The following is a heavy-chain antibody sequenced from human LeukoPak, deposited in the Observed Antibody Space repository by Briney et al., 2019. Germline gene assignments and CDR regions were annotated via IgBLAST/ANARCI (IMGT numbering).Heavy chain of an antibody. CDR3: ARDLAMAGRDLDY. CDR2: ISNSRTII. Sequence: GGSLRLSCAASGFSFRNYYMDWLRQAPGKGLEWVAYISNSRTIISYAYSVKGLFTISRDNAKNSLYLQMNSLRAEDTALYYCARDLAMAGRDLDYWGQGTLVTVSS. V-gene: IGHV3-11*01. D-gene: IGHD6-19*01. J-gene: IGHJ4*02. CDR1: GFSFRNYY.